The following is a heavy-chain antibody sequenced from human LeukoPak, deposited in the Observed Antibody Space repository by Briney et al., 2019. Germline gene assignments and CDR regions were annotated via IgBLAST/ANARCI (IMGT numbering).Heavy chain of an antibody. CDR2: IYYSGST. CDR1: GGSISSYY. J-gene: IGHJ3*02. D-gene: IGHD3-10*01. CDR3: ARDPYYYGSGSSTTQDAFDI. V-gene: IGHV4-59*01. Sequence: SETLSLTCTVSGGSISSYYWSWIRQPPGKGLEWIGYIYYSGSTNYNPSLKSRVTISVDTSKNQFSLKLSSVTAADTAVYYCARDPYYYGSGSSTTQDAFDIWGQGTMVTVSS.